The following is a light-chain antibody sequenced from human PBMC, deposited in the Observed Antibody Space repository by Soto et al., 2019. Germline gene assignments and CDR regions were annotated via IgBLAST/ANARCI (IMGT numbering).Light chain of an antibody. CDR3: QQRSNWPWT. CDR1: QSVSSY. CDR2: DAS. V-gene: IGKV3-11*01. J-gene: IGKJ1*01. Sequence: ILLSQSLATLSSSPGERATLSCRASQSVSSYLAWYQQKPGQAPRLLIYDASNRATGIPARFSGSGSGTDFTLTISSLEPEDFAVYYCQQRSNWPWTFGQGTKVDIK.